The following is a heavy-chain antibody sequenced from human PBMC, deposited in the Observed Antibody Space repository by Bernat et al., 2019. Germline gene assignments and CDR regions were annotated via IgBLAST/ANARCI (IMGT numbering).Heavy chain of an antibody. V-gene: IGHV4-39*01. CDR3: ARLGYCSSTSCYAFDI. CDR2: IYSSGST. D-gene: IGHD2-2*01. CDR1: GVSISSSSYS. J-gene: IGHJ3*02. Sequence: QLQLQESVPGLVKPSETLSLSCPVSGVSISSSSYSWGWFRQPPGNGLEWIGSIYSSGSTYYNPSLQSRVTISVDTSKNQFSLKLSSVTAADTAVYYCARLGYCSSTSCYAFDIWGQGTMVTVSS.